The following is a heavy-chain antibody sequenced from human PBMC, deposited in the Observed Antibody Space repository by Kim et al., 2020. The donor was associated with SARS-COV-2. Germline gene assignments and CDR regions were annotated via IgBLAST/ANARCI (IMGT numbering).Heavy chain of an antibody. CDR2: IYYSGST. Sequence: SETLSLTCTVSGGSISSYYWSWIRQPPGKGLEWIGYIYYSGSTNYNPSLKSRVTISVDTSKNQFSLKLSSVTAADTAVYYCARVGVGYDFWSGYEYYFDYWGQGTLVTVSS. CDR3: ARVGVGYDFWSGYEYYFDY. CDR1: GGSISSYY. V-gene: IGHV4-59*13. D-gene: IGHD3-3*01. J-gene: IGHJ4*02.